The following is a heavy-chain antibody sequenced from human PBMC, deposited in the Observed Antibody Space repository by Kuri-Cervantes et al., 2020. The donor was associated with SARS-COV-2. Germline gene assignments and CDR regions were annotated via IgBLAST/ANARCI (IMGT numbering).Heavy chain of an antibody. CDR2: IRSKAYGGTT. Sequence: QTLSLTCAASGFTFGDYAMSWVRQAPGKGLEWVGFIRSKAYGGTTDYAAPVKGRFTISRDDSKNTLYLQMNSLKTEDTAVYYCTTEDGDYVSLDYWGQGTLVTVSS. CDR1: GFTFGDYA. D-gene: IGHD4-17*01. V-gene: IGHV3-49*04. CDR3: TTEDGDYVSLDY. J-gene: IGHJ4*02.